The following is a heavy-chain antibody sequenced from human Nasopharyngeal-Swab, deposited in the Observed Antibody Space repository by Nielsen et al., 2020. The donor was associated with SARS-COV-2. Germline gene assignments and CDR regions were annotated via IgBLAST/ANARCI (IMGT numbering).Heavy chain of an antibody. Sequence: SETLSLTCTVSGGSISSYYWSWIRQPAGKGLEWIGRIYTSGSTNYNPSLKSRVPMSVDTSKNQFSLKLSSVTAADTAVYYCARVTRDGYNYDRFDYWGQGTLVTVSS. CDR1: GGSISSYY. J-gene: IGHJ4*02. CDR2: IYTSGST. V-gene: IGHV4-4*07. CDR3: ARVTRDGYNYDRFDY. D-gene: IGHD5-24*01.